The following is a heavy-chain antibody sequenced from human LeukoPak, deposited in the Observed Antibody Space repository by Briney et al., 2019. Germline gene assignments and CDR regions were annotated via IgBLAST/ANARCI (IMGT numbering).Heavy chain of an antibody. J-gene: IGHJ4*02. CDR1: DGSISSYY. CDR3: ARQEGGIVGPY. Sequence: SETLSLTCTVSDGSISSYYWSWIQQPPGKGLEWIGYIYYSGSTNYNPSLKSRVTISVDTSKNQFSLKLSSVTAADTAVYYCARQEGGIVGPYWGQGTLVTVSS. V-gene: IGHV4-59*08. D-gene: IGHD1-26*01. CDR2: IYYSGST.